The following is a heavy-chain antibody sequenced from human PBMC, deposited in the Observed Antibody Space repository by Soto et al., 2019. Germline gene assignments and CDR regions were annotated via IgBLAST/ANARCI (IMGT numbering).Heavy chain of an antibody. V-gene: IGHV3-74*03. J-gene: IGHJ4*02. CDR1: GFTFSIYW. D-gene: IGHD3-16*01. CDR2: IKTDGTVT. CDR3: AKDLSWGQCDY. Sequence: SLRLSCAASGFTFSIYWMHWVRQDAGKGLLWVSSIKTDGTVTQYADSVKGRFTVSRDNAKNTLYLQMNSLRAEDTAVYYCAKDLSWGQCDYWGQGALVTVSS.